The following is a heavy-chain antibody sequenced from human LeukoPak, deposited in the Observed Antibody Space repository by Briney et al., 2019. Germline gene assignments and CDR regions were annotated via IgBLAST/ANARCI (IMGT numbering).Heavy chain of an antibody. V-gene: IGHV4-59*12. CDR1: GGSISSYY. Sequence: SETLSLTCSVSGGSISSYYWSWIRQPPGKGLDWIGYIYYSGNINYKSPLKSRVTISGDTSKNQFSLKLSSVTAADTAVYYCARDRSTTGRALDYWGQGTLVTVSS. J-gene: IGHJ4*02. D-gene: IGHD1-1*01. CDR3: ARDRSTTGRALDY. CDR2: IYYSGNI.